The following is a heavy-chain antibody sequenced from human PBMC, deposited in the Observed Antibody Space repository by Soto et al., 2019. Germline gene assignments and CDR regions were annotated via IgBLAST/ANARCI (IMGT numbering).Heavy chain of an antibody. V-gene: IGHV4-61*03. CDR2: MYYSGTT. Sequence: SEPLSLSCTVSGGSVSSRSYYWSWIRQPRGKGLEWIGHMYYSGTTNYQPSLKSRVTISPHTSQNHFSLKLSSVSPADTALYYCPIRLVFGLPIPFFESWGQGTLVTVSS. J-gene: IGHJ5*01. CDR1: GGSVSSRSYY. CDR3: PIRLVFGLPIPFFES. D-gene: IGHD3-3*01.